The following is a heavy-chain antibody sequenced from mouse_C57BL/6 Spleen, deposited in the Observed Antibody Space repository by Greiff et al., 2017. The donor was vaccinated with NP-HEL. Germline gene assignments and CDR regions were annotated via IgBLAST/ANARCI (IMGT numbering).Heavy chain of an antibody. CDR1: GYTFTSYG. CDR2: IYPRSGNT. V-gene: IGHV1-81*01. Sequence: VQLVESGAELARPGASVKLSCKASGYTFTSYGISWVKQRTGQGLEWIGEIYPRSGNTYYNEKFKGKATLTADKSSSTAYMELRSLTSEDSAVYFCASPLFAYWGQGTLVTVSA. J-gene: IGHJ3*01. CDR3: ASPLFAY.